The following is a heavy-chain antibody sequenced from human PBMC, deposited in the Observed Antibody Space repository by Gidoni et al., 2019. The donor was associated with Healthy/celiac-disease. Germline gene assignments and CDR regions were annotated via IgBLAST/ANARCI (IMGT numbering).Heavy chain of an antibody. CDR3: ARELWLG. CDR1: GFPFRGDG. D-gene: IGHD5-18*01. Sequence: EVQLVESGGGLVQPGGSLRLSCAASGFPFRGDGISWVRQAPGRGLEWVANINQDGSEKYYVDSVKCRFTISRDNAKHSLYLQMNSLRAEDTAVYYCARELWLGWDQGTLVTVSS. V-gene: IGHV3-7*01. CDR2: INQDGSEK. J-gene: IGHJ4*02.